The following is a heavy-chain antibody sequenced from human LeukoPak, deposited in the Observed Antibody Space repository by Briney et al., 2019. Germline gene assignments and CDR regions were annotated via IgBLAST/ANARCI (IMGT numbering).Heavy chain of an antibody. CDR1: GFTLRSYV. CDR2: ISGSGGST. D-gene: IGHD3-22*01. J-gene: IGHJ4*02. CDR3: AKEGVVVVIDY. Sequence: GGSLRLSCVASGFTLRSYVMNWVRQTPGKGLEWVSSISGSGGSTYYADSVKGRFTISRDNSKNTLYLQMNSLRAEDTAVYYCAKEGVVVVIDYWGQGTLVTVSS. V-gene: IGHV3-23*01.